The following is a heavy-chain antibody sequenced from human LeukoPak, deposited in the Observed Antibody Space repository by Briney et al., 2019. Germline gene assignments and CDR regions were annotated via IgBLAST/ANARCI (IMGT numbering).Heavy chain of an antibody. D-gene: IGHD6-13*01. CDR1: GFTFSSYA. CDR2: IRSDGNNQ. V-gene: IGHV3-30*04. Sequence: PGRSLRLSCAASGFTFSSYAMHWVRQAPGKGLEWVAFIRSDGNNQYYADSVKGRFTISRDTSKNTLFLQMSRLRAEDTAVYYCARDQPFTIAPEGTGGLDSWGQGTLVAVSS. CDR3: ARDQPFTIAPEGTGGLDS. J-gene: IGHJ4*02.